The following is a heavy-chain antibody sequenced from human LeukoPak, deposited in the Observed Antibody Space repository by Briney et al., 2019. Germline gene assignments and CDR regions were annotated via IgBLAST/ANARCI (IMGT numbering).Heavy chain of an antibody. CDR3: AKWLSSGYYFFGY. D-gene: IGHD3-22*01. CDR1: GFTFSSYA. CDR2: ISGSGGST. J-gene: IGHJ4*02. Sequence: GGSLRLSCAASGFTFSSYAMSWDRQAPGKGLEWVSAISGSGGSTYYADSVKGRFTISRDNSKNTLYLQMNSLRAEDTAVYYCAKWLSSGYYFFGYWGQGTLVTVSS. V-gene: IGHV3-23*01.